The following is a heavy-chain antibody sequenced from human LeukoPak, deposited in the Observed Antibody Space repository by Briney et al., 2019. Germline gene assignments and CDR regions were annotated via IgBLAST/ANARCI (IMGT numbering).Heavy chain of an antibody. Sequence: AGGSLRLSCAASGFTFSSYAMSWVRQAPGKGLEWVSRISGSGGSTYYADSVKGRFTISRDNSKNTLYLQMNSLRAEDTAVYYCARDHGQQLVLIIDYWGQGTLVTVSS. CDR2: ISGSGGST. J-gene: IGHJ4*02. CDR1: GFTFSSYA. V-gene: IGHV3-23*01. CDR3: ARDHGQQLVLIIDY. D-gene: IGHD6-13*01.